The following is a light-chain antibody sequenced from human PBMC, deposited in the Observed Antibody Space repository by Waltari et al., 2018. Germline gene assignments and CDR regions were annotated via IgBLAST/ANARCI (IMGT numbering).Light chain of an antibody. Sequence: QSALTQPASVSGSPGQSITISCTGTSSDVGNYNLVSWYQQHPGKAPKLSISAGSKRPSGVSNRFSCSKSGNTASLTISGLQAEDEADYYCCSYAGSSTYVFGTGTKVTVL. CDR2: AGS. J-gene: IGLJ1*01. CDR3: CSYAGSSTYV. V-gene: IGLV2-23*01. CDR1: SSDVGNYNL.